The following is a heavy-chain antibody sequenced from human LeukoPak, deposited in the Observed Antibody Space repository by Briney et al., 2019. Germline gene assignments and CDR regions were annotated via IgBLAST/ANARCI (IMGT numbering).Heavy chain of an antibody. J-gene: IGHJ4*02. CDR1: GFTFSSYW. CDR3: AKDPRTGAVSGIFYFDY. Sequence: SGGSLRLSCAASGFTFSSYWMSWVRQAPGKGLEWVAVIVYDGSEKYYKESVKGRFTISRDNSKNTLYLQMDSLRPEDTAVYYCAKDPRTGAVSGIFYFDYWGQGTLVTVSS. CDR2: IVYDGSEK. V-gene: IGHV3-30*18. D-gene: IGHD6-19*01.